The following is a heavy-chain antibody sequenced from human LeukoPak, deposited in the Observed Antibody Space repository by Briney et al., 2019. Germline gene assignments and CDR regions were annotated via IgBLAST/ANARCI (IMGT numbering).Heavy chain of an antibody. Sequence: PGGSLRLSCAASGFTVSSNYMSWVRQAPGKGLEWVSVIYSGGSTYYADSVKGRFTISRDNAKNSLYLQMNSLRAEDTAVYYCASPNIGAFDIWGQGTMVTVSS. CDR2: IYSGGST. V-gene: IGHV3-53*01. CDR3: ASPNIGAFDI. J-gene: IGHJ3*02. CDR1: GFTVSSNY. D-gene: IGHD2/OR15-2a*01.